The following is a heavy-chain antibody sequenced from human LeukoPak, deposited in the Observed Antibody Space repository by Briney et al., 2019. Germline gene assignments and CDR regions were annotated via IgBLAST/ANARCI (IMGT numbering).Heavy chain of an antibody. V-gene: IGHV3-48*03. CDR2: ISSSGGTV. J-gene: IGHJ4*02. CDR1: EFTFSSYE. CDR3: AGDLPH. Sequence: GGSLRLSCAASEFTFSSYEMSWVRQAPGKGLEWVSYISSSGGTVKYADSVKGRFTISRDNAKNSLYLQMNSLRAEDTAVYYCAGDLPHWGQGTLVTVSS.